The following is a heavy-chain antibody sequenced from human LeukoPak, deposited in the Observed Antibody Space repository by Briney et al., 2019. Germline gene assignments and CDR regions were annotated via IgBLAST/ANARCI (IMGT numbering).Heavy chain of an antibody. Sequence: PSETLSLTCTVSGGSISSYYWSWIRQPPGKGLEWIGYIYYSGSTNYSPSLKSRVTISVDTSKNQFSLKLSSVTAADTAVYYCARERLAYCGGDCYDYFDYWGQGTLVTVSS. CDR2: IYYSGST. J-gene: IGHJ4*02. CDR1: GGSISSYY. CDR3: ARERLAYCGGDCYDYFDY. D-gene: IGHD2-21*01. V-gene: IGHV4-59*01.